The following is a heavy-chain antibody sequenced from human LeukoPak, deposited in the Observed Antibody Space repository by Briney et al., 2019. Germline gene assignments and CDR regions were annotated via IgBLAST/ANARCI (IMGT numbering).Heavy chain of an antibody. Sequence: PSETLSLTCTVSGGSISSSSYYWGWIRQPPGKGLEWIGSIYTSGSTNYNPSLKSRVTMSVDTSKNQFSLKLSSVTAADTAVYYCARVSGTGIDYWGQGTLVTVSS. CDR2: IYTSGST. CDR1: GGSISSSSYY. V-gene: IGHV4-39*07. D-gene: IGHD6-13*01. J-gene: IGHJ4*02. CDR3: ARVSGTGIDY.